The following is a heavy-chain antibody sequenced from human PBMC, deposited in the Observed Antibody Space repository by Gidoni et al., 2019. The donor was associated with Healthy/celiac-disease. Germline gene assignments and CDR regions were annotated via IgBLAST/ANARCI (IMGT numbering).Heavy chain of an antibody. J-gene: IGHJ5*02. Sequence: EVQLVESGGGLIQPGGSLRLSCAASGFTVSSNYMSWVRQAPGKGLEWVSVIYSGGSTYYADSVKGRFTISRDNSKNTLYLQMNSLRAEDTAVYYCARETRDYGDYWHNYWFDPWGQGTLVTVSS. D-gene: IGHD4-17*01. CDR1: GFTVSSNY. CDR2: IYSGGST. V-gene: IGHV3-53*01. CDR3: ARETRDYGDYWHNYWFDP.